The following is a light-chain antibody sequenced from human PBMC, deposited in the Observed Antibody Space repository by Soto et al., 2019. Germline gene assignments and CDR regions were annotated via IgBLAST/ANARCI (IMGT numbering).Light chain of an antibody. V-gene: IGKV1-39*01. Sequence: DIQMTQSPSSLSASVGDRVTITCRASQNIYSYLNWYQQKPGKAPKLLIYFASSLQSGVPSRFSGSGSETDFTLTITSLQPDDFATYYCQQSYSTLPTFGPGTKVDIK. CDR1: QNIYSY. CDR3: QQSYSTLPT. CDR2: FAS. J-gene: IGKJ3*01.